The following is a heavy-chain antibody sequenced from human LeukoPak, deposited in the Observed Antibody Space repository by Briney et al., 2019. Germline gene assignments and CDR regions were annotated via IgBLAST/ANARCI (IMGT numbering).Heavy chain of an antibody. D-gene: IGHD2-2*01. CDR1: GGTFSSYA. Sequence: SVKVSCKASGGTFSSYAISWVRQAPGQGLEWMGGIIPIFGTANYAQKFQGRVTITTDESTSTAYMELSSLRSEDTAVYYCASRDIVVVPAAMRVDLWSGSDYWGQGTLVTVSS. CDR2: IIPIFGTA. J-gene: IGHJ4*02. CDR3: ASRDIVVVPAAMRVDLWSGSDY. V-gene: IGHV1-69*05.